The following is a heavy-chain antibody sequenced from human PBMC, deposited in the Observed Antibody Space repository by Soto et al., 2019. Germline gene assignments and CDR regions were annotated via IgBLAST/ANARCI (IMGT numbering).Heavy chain of an antibody. CDR2: IWYDGSNK. CDR1: GFTFSSYG. J-gene: IGHJ5*02. CDR3: AHEAHLADYVWGSYSLLS. Sequence: GGSLRLSCAASGFTFSSYGMHWVRQAPGKGLEWVAVIWYDGSNKYYADSVKGRFTISRDNSKNTLYLQMNSLRAEDTAVYYCAHEAHLADYVWGSYSLLSWGQGTLVTVSS. V-gene: IGHV3-33*01. D-gene: IGHD3-16*01.